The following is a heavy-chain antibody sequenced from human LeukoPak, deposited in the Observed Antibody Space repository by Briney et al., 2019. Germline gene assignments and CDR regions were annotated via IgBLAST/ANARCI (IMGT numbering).Heavy chain of an antibody. J-gene: IGHJ3*02. CDR3: ARDSGYNAFDI. CDR2: ISSSSSYI. V-gene: IGHV3-21*01. D-gene: IGHD5-12*01. CDR1: GFTFSSYS. Sequence: GGSLRLSCAASGFTFSSYSMNWVRQAPGKGLEWVSSISSSSSYIYYADSVKGRFTISRDNAKNSLYLQMNSLRAEDTAVFYCARDSGYNAFDIWGQGTMVTVSS.